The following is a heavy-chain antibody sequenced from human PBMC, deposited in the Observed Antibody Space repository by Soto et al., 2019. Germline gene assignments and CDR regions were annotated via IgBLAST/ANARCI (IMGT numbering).Heavy chain of an antibody. J-gene: IGHJ4*02. Sequence: QVQLVQSGAEVKKPGASVKVSCKASGYTFTSYDINWVRQATGQGLEWMGWMNPNSGNTGYAQKFQGRVXXXXXXXXXXXXXXXXXXXXXXXXXXXXXRSTNDYGDRHWGQGTLVTV. CDR1: GYTFTSYD. CDR3: XRSTNDYGDRH. V-gene: IGHV1-8*01. CDR2: MNPNSGNT. D-gene: IGHD4-17*01.